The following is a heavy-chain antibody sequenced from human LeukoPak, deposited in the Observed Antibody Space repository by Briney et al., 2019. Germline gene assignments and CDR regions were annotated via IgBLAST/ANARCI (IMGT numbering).Heavy chain of an antibody. CDR1: GYTFTSYG. D-gene: IGHD6-13*01. V-gene: IGHV1-18*01. CDR3: ATSHTTSWCQN. CDR2: ISTHNGNT. J-gene: IGHJ4*02. Sequence: ASVKVSCKASGYTFTSYGISWVRQAPGQGLEWMGWISTHNGNTNYAQKLQGRVTMTTDTSTSTAYMELRSLRSDDTAVYYCATSHTTSWCQNWGQGTLVTVSS.